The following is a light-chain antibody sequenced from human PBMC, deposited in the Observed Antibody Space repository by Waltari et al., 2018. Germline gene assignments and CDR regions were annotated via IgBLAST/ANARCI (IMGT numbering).Light chain of an antibody. CDR1: RSNIGSNY. CDR2: RNN. Sequence: QSVLTQPPSASGTPGQRVTIPCSGSRSNIGSNYVYWYQQRPGTAPKLLIYRNNQRPSGVPDRFSGSKSGTSASLAISGLRSEDEADYYCAAWDDSLSGVVFGGGTKLTVL. CDR3: AAWDDSLSGVV. J-gene: IGLJ2*01. V-gene: IGLV1-47*01.